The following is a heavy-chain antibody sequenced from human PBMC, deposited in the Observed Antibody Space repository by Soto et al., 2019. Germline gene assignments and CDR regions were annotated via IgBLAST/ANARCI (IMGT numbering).Heavy chain of an antibody. J-gene: IGHJ4*02. CDR3: AGGGYYDFWSGYEFDY. D-gene: IGHD3-3*01. Sequence: QVQLVQSGAEVKKPGSSVKVSCKASGGTFSSYTISWVRQAPGQGLEWMGRIIPILGIANYAQKFQGRVTITADKSTSTAYMGLSSLRSEDTAVYYCAGGGYYDFWSGYEFDYWGQGTLVTVSS. CDR1: GGTFSSYT. V-gene: IGHV1-69*02. CDR2: IIPILGIA.